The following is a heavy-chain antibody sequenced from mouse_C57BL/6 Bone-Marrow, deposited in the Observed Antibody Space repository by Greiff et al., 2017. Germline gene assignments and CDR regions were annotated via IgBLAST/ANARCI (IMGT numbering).Heavy chain of an antibody. CDR2: INPSTGGT. D-gene: IGHD1-1*01. J-gene: IGHJ3*01. CDR1: GYSFTGYY. CDR3: ARINYYGSSHGFAY. V-gene: IGHV1-42*01. Sequence: EVQLQQSGPELVKPGASVKISCKASGYSFTGYYMNWVKQSPEKSLEWIGEINPSTGGTTYNQKFKAKATLTVDKSSSTAYMQLKSLTSEDSAVYYCARINYYGSSHGFAYWGQGTLVTVSA.